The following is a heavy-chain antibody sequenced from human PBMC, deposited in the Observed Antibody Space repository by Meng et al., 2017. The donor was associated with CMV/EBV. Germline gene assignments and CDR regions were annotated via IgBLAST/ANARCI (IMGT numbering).Heavy chain of an antibody. D-gene: IGHD6-13*01. CDR1: GGSISSGDYY. Sequence: HVHRQEAAPGLLKPSHTLSLTCTVPGGSISSGDYYWSWIRQPPGKGLEWIGYIYYSGSTYYNPSLKSRVTISVDTSKNQFSLKLSSVTAADTAVYYCARAQYSSSCDYWGQETLVTVSS. CDR3: ARAQYSSSCDY. J-gene: IGHJ4*02. CDR2: IYYSGST. V-gene: IGHV4-30-4*08.